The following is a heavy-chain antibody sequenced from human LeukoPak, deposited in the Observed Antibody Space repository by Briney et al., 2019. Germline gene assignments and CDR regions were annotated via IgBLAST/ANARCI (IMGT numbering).Heavy chain of an antibody. J-gene: IGHJ4*02. CDR3: ARDMVVATTLYYDSSGSPDY. CDR1: GYTFTGYY. V-gene: IGHV1-46*01. Sequence: ASVKVSCKASGYTFTGYYMHWVRQAPGQGLEWMGIINPSGGSTSYAQKFQGRVTMTRDMPTSTVYMELSSLRPEDTAVYYCARDMVVATTLYYDSSGSPDYWGQGTLVTVSS. D-gene: IGHD3-22*01. CDR2: INPSGGST.